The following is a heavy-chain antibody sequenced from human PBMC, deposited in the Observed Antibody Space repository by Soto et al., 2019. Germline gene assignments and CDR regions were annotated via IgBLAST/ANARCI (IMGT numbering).Heavy chain of an antibody. V-gene: IGHV3-15*07. CDR1: GFTFSNAW. CDR3: TTDQLTAVAAEVDP. CDR2: IKSKTDGGTT. Sequence: EVQLVESGGGLVKHGGSLRLSCAASGFTFSNAWMNWVRQAPGKGLEWVGRIKSKTDGGTTDYAAPVKGRFTISRDDSKNTLYLQMNSLKTEDTAVYYCTTDQLTAVAAEVDPWGQGTLVTVSS. J-gene: IGHJ4*02. D-gene: IGHD6-19*01.